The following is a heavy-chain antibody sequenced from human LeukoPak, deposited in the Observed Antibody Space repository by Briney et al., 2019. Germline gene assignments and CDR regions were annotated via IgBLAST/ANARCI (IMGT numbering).Heavy chain of an antibody. V-gene: IGHV3-21*01. D-gene: IGHD3-10*01. J-gene: IGHJ4*02. Sequence: KTGGSLRLSCAASGFTFSSYSMNWVRQAPGKGLEWVSSISSSSSYIYYADSVKGRFTISRDNAKNSLYLQMNSLRAEDTAVYYCARSPPHYGSGSYYGEADYWGQGTLVTVSS. CDR3: ARSPPHYGSGSYYGEADY. CDR1: GFTFSSYS. CDR2: ISSSSSYI.